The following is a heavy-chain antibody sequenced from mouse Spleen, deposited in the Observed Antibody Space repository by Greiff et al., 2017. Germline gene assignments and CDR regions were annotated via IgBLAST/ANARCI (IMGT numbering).Heavy chain of an antibody. D-gene: IGHD2-3*01. Sequence: EVKLMESGGGLVQPGGSLRLSCATSGFTFTDYYMSWVRQPPGKALEWLGFIRNKANGYTTEYSASVKGRFTISRDNSQSILYLQMNTLRAEDSATYYCARDSDGYYWYFDVWGAGTTVTVSS. CDR1: GFTFTDYY. J-gene: IGHJ1*01. V-gene: IGHV7-3*02. CDR2: IRNKANGYTT. CDR3: ARDSDGYYWYFDV.